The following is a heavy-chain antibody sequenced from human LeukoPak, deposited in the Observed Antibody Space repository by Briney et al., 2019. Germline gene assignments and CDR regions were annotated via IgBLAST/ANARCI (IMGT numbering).Heavy chain of an antibody. D-gene: IGHD6-6*01. J-gene: IGHJ4*02. Sequence: SETLSLTCAVYGGSFSGYYWSWMRQPPGKGLEWIGEINHSGSTNYNPSLKSRVTISVDTSKNQFSLKLSSVTAADTAVYYCARAKYSSSPHYWGQGTLVTVSS. V-gene: IGHV4-34*01. CDR1: GGSFSGYY. CDR3: ARAKYSSSPHY. CDR2: INHSGST.